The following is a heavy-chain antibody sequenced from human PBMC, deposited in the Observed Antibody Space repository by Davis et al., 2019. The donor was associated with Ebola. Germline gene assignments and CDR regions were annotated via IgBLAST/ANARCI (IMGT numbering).Heavy chain of an antibody. V-gene: IGHV5-51*01. CDR3: ARTIFGVVTSFDYGMDV. J-gene: IGHJ6*04. D-gene: IGHD3-3*01. CDR2: IYPGDSDT. CDR1: GYSFTSYW. Sequence: GESLKISCKGSGYSFTSYWIAWVRQMPGKGLEWMGIIYPGDSDTRYSPSFRGQVTISADKSFSTAYLQWSGLKASDTAMYYCARTIFGVVTSFDYGMDVWGKGTTVTVSS.